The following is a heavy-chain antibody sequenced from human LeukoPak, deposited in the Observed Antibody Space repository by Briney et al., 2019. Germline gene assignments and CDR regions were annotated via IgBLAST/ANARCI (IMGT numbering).Heavy chain of an antibody. CDR3: ARVMYHISDSPYYDSSGPPFGP. CDR2: ISAYNGNT. V-gene: IGHV1-18*01. CDR1: GYTFTSYG. Sequence: ASVKVSCKASGYTFTSYGISWVRQAPGQGLEWMGWISAYNGNTNYAQKLQGRVTMTTDTSTSTAYMELRSLRSDDTAVYYCARVMYHISDSPYYDSSGPPFGPWGQGTLVTVSS. D-gene: IGHD3-22*01. J-gene: IGHJ5*02.